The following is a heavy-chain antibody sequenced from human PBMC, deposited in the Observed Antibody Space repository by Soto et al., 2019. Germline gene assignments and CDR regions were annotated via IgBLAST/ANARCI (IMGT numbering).Heavy chain of an antibody. CDR3: ARGLATVTTPSAFDI. CDR1: GGSFSGYY. V-gene: IGHV4-34*01. J-gene: IGHJ3*02. Sequence: QVQLQQWGAGLLKPSETLSLTCAVYGGSFSGYYWSWIRQPPGKGLEWIGEINHSGSTNYNPSLKSRVTISVDTSKNQFSVKLSSVTAADTAVYYCARGLATVTTPSAFDIWGQGTMVTVSS. D-gene: IGHD4-17*01. CDR2: INHSGST.